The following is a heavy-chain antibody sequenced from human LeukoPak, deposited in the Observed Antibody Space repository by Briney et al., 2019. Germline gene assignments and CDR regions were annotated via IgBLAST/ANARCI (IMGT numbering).Heavy chain of an antibody. V-gene: IGHV3-9*01. Sequence: GGSLRLSCAGSGFIFNNYAMHWVRQPPGKGLEWVSGISWNSGSIDYADSVKGRFTISRDNAKNSLYLQMNSLRVEDTAFYYCAKDTSSGWYLDYWGQGTLVTVSS. CDR2: ISWNSGSI. J-gene: IGHJ4*02. CDR1: GFIFNNYA. D-gene: IGHD6-19*01. CDR3: AKDTSSGWYLDY.